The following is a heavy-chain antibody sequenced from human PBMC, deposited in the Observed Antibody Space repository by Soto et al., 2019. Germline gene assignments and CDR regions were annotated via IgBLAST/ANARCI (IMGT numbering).Heavy chain of an antibody. CDR3: AKDESKYATGWRLLDY. Sequence: GGSLRLSCAASGFTFSSFAMSWVRQAPGKGLEWVSAISDSGDSTYHADSVKGRFTVSRDNSKNTLYLQMNSLRAEDTAVYYCAKDESKYATGWRLLDYWGQGTLVTVSS. J-gene: IGHJ4*02. D-gene: IGHD6-19*01. CDR1: GFTFSSFA. V-gene: IGHV3-23*01. CDR2: ISDSGDST.